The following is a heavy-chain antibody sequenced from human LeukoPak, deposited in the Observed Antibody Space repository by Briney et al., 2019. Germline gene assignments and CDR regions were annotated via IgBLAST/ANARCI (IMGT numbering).Heavy chain of an antibody. V-gene: IGHV4-39*01. CDR1: GGSISSSSYY. D-gene: IGHD3-3*01. J-gene: IGHJ4*02. CDR3: ASGYYDFWSGYYTGENFF. Sequence: PSQTLSLTCTVSGGSISSSSYYWGWIRQPPGKGLEWIGSIYYSGSTYYNPSLKSRVTISVDTSKNQFSLKLSSVTAADTAVYYCASGYYDFWSGYYTGENFFWGQGTLVTVSS. CDR2: IYYSGST.